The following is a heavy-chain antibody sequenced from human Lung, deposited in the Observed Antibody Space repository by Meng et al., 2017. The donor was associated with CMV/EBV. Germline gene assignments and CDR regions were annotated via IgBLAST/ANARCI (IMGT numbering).Heavy chain of an antibody. J-gene: IGHJ4*02. CDR3: VRANLGSADY. CDR1: GYTFTGYY. D-gene: IGHD7-27*01. Sequence: VHLVQAGAGVKKPGASVKFACAASGYTFTGYYMHWLRQAPGQGLEWVGRITPSSGGTTYAQKFQGRVTMTRDTSISTAYMELSSLRSDDAAIYYCVRANLGSADYWGQGTLVTVSS. CDR2: ITPSSGGT. V-gene: IGHV1-2*06.